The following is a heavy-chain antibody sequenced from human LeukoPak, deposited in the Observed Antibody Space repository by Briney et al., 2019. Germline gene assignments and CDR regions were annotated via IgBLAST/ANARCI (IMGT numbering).Heavy chain of an antibody. Sequence: GASVKVSCKASGYTFTAYYIHWVRQAPGHGREWMGWINPNSGGTHYAQKFQGSVTMTRDTSISAVYMDLNRLRSDDTAVYYCARDGRDGYNLVHYWGQGTLVTVSS. CDR3: ARDGRDGYNLVHY. V-gene: IGHV1-2*02. CDR2: INPNSGGT. J-gene: IGHJ4*02. D-gene: IGHD5-24*01. CDR1: GYTFTAYY.